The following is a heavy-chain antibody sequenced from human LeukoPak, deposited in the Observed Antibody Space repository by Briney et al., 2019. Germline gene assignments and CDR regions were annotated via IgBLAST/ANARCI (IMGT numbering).Heavy chain of an antibody. CDR2: IYYSGYT. CDR3: ARETSQKGAHYMDV. Sequence: SETLSLTCSVFGDSINDYYWSWIRQPPGKGLEYIGYIYYSGYTNYNPSLKSRVTISVDTSKNQFSLKLSSVTAADTAVYYCARETSQKGAHYMDVWGKGTTVTISS. D-gene: IGHD3-16*01. V-gene: IGHV4-59*01. CDR1: GDSINDYY. J-gene: IGHJ6*03.